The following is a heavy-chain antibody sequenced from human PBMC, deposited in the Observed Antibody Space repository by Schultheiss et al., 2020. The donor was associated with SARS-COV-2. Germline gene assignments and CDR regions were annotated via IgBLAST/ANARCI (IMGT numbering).Heavy chain of an antibody. CDR2: ISGSGGST. CDR3: ARDYYDSSGGAEYFQH. J-gene: IGHJ1*01. CDR1: GFRFDDYA. Sequence: GGSLRLSCAASGFRFDDYAMYWVRQAPGKGLEWVSAISGSGGSTYYADSVKGRFTISRDNAKNSLYLQMYNLRAEDTAVYYCARDYYDSSGGAEYFQHWGQGTLVTVSS. V-gene: IGHV3-23*01. D-gene: IGHD3-22*01.